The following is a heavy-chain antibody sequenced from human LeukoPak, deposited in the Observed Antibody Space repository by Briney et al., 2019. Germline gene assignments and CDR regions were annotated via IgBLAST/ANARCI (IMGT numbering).Heavy chain of an antibody. CDR2: TYYRSKWYN. J-gene: IGHJ4*02. V-gene: IGHV6-1*01. Sequence: SQTLSLTCALSGDSVSSNSAAWNWIGQSPSRGLEWLGRTYYRSKWYNDYAVSVKGRIAINPDTSKNQFSLQLNSVTPEDTAMYYCARAKGRSPLFDYWGQGTLVTVSS. CDR3: ARAKGRSPLFDY. CDR1: GDSVSSNSAA. D-gene: IGHD6-13*01.